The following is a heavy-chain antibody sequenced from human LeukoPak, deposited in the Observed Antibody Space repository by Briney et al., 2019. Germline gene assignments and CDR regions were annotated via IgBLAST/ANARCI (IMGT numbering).Heavy chain of an antibody. Sequence: GASVKASCKASGYTFTGYYMHWVRQAPGQGLEWMGWINPNSGGTNYAQKFQGRVTMTRDTSISTAYMELSRLRSDDTAVYYCARGGYGYYYYYMDVWGKGTTVTVSS. CDR3: ARGGYGYYYYYMDV. D-gene: IGHD2-15*01. V-gene: IGHV1-2*02. CDR2: INPNSGGT. J-gene: IGHJ6*03. CDR1: GYTFTGYY.